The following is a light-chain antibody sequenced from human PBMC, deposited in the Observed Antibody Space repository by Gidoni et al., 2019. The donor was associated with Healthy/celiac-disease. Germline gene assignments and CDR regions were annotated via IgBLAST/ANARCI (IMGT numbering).Light chain of an antibody. CDR1: KLGDKY. J-gene: IGLJ2*01. CDR2: QDS. CDR3: QAWDSSTL. Sequence: SYELTQPPSVSVSPGQTASITCSGDKLGDKYACWYQQKPGQSPVLVIYQDSKRPSGIPERFSGSNSGNTATLTISGTQAIDEADYYCQAWDSSTLFGGGTKLTVL. V-gene: IGLV3-1*01.